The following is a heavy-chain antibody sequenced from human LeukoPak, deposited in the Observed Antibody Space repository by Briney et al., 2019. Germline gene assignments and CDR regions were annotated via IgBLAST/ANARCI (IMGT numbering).Heavy chain of an antibody. J-gene: IGHJ4*02. CDR1: GFTFSSYG. V-gene: IGHV3-30*02. CDR2: IRYDGSNK. D-gene: IGHD3-10*01. Sequence: GGSPRLSCAASGFTFSSYGMHWVRQAPGKGLEWVAFIRYDGSNKYYADSVKGRFTISRDNSKNTLYLQMNSLRAEDTAVYYCAKDNLWFGELTTAAYWGQGTLVTVSS. CDR3: AKDNLWFGELTTAAY.